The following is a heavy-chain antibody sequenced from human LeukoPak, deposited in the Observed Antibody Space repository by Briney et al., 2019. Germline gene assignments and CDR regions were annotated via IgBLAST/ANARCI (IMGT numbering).Heavy chain of an antibody. J-gene: IGHJ4*02. CDR2: ISGSGGST. Sequence: GGSLRLSCAASGFTFSSYAMSWVRQAPGKGLEWVSAISGSGGSTYHADSVKGRFTISRDNSKNTLYLQMNSLRAEDTAVYYCAKDDGGRYSSSWYSYWGQGTLVTVSS. CDR1: GFTFSSYA. D-gene: IGHD6-13*01. V-gene: IGHV3-23*01. CDR3: AKDDGGRYSSSWYSY.